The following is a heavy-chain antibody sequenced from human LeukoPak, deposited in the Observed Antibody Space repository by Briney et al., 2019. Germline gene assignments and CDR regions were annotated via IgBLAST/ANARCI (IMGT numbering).Heavy chain of an antibody. V-gene: IGHV3-74*03. Sequence: GSLILSCAASGFTFSSYWMHWVRQTPRKGRVWVSGIQSDGSTTTYADFVEGRFTISRDNAKNTLFLQMNSLRAEDTAVYYCARDRGDVPDCWGQGTLVTVSS. CDR3: ARDRGDVPDC. J-gene: IGHJ4*02. D-gene: IGHD5-12*01. CDR1: GFTFSSYW. CDR2: IQSDGSTT.